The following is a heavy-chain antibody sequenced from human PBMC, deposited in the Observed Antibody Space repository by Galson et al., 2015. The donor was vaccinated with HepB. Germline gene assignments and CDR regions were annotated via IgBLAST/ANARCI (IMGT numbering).Heavy chain of an antibody. J-gene: IGHJ4*02. V-gene: IGHV3-30-3*01. D-gene: IGHD3/OR15-3a*01. CDR1: GFTFSSYA. CDR3: ARGTGEMYFDY. CDR2: ISYDGSNK. Sequence: LRLSCAASGFTFSSYAMHWVRQAPGKGLEWVAVISYDGSNKYYADSVKGRFTISRDNSKNTLYLQMNSLRAEDTAVYYCARGTGEMYFDYWGQGTLVTVSS.